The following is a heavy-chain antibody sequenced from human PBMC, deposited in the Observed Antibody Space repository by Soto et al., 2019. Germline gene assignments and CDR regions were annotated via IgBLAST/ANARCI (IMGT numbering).Heavy chain of an antibody. CDR2: IDPSDSYT. CDR3: ARRIMSSSPTIYYYGMDG. Sequence: PGESLKISCKGSGYSFTSYWISWVRQMPGKGLEWMGRIDPSDSYTNYSPSFQGHVTISADKSISTAYLQWSSLKASDTAMYYCARRIMSSSPTIYYYGMDGWGQGTTVTVSS. D-gene: IGHD6-6*01. J-gene: IGHJ6*02. CDR1: GYSFTSYW. V-gene: IGHV5-10-1*01.